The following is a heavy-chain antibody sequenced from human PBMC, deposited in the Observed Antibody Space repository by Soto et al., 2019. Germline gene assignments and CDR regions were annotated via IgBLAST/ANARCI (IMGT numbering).Heavy chain of an antibody. D-gene: IGHD3-10*01. J-gene: IGHJ5*02. V-gene: IGHV3-74*01. CDR2: IKNDGSET. CDR1: GFTLSDFW. CDR3: ARDYHGSGNP. Sequence: EVQLVESGGGLVQPGGSLRLSCAASGFTLSDFWMHWVRQAPGKGLVWLSRIKNDGSETDYADSVKGRFIISRDNAKNTLYRQMNNLRVEDTAVYYCARDYHGSGNPWGQGTLVTVSS.